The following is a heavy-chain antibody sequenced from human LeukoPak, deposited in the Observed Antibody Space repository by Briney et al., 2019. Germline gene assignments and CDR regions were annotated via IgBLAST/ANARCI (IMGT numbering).Heavy chain of an antibody. Sequence: PSETLSLTCTVPGGSISRYYWSWIRQPAGKGLEWIGRIYTRGSTNYNPSLKRRVNMSAQKSKNQFSLKLSSVTAADTAVYYCARVAGSNYKYYYYYYMDVWGKGTTVTVSS. D-gene: IGHD4-11*01. V-gene: IGHV4-4*07. CDR1: GGSISRYY. J-gene: IGHJ6*03. CDR3: ARVAGSNYKYYYYYYMDV. CDR2: IYTRGST.